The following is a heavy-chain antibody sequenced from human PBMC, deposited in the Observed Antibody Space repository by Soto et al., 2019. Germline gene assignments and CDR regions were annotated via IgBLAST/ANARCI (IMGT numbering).Heavy chain of an antibody. D-gene: IGHD1-26*01. J-gene: IGHJ6*02. CDR1: GYTFTSYC. CDR3: ARVGGGSYFDYYYYGMDV. V-gene: IGHV1-18*01. Sequence: VASVKVSCKASGYTFTSYCISWVRQAPGQGLEWMGWISAYNGNTNYAQKLQGRVTMTTDTSTSTAYMELRSLRSDDTAVYYCARVGGGSYFDYYYYGMDVWGQGTMVTVSS. CDR2: ISAYNGNT.